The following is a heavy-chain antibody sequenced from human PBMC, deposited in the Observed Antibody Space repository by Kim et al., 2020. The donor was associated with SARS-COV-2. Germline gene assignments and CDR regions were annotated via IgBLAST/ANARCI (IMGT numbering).Heavy chain of an antibody. CDR3: AGPYYMDV. V-gene: IGHV3-49*02. J-gene: IGHJ6*03. Sequence: GGTTESAASVKGRFTISRDDSKSIAYLQMNSLKTEDTAVYYCAGPYYMDVWGKGTTVTVSS. CDR2: GGTT.